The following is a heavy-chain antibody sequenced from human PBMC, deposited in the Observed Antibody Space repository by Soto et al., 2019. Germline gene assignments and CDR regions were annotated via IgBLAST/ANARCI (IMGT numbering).Heavy chain of an antibody. J-gene: IGHJ5*02. D-gene: IGHD6-19*01. CDR1: GFTFSSYG. CDR3: ARDGGYSSGWYDG. CDR2: IWYDGSNK. V-gene: IGHV3-33*01. Sequence: QVQLVETGGGVVQPGRSLRLSCAASGFTFSSYGMHWVRQAPGKGLEWVAVIWYDGSNKYYADSVKGRFTISRDNSKNTLYLQMYSLRAEDTAVYYCARDGGYSSGWYDGWGQGTLVTVSS.